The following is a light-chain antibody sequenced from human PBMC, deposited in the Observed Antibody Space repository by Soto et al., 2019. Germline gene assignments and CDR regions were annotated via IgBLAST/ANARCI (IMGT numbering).Light chain of an antibody. V-gene: IGLV2-23*02. CDR2: EVS. CDR3: CSYAGSRTWV. Sequence: QSAPIQPASVSGSPGQSITISCTGSSSDVGIFNLVSWYQQYPGKAPKLVLYEVSKWPSGISHRFSGSKSGNTASLTISGLQAEDEADYYCCSYAGSRTWVFGGGTQL. CDR1: SSDVGIFNL. J-gene: IGLJ3*02.